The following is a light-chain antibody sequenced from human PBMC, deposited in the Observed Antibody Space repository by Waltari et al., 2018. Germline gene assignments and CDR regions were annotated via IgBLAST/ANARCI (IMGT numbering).Light chain of an antibody. V-gene: IGKV1-13*02. Sequence: QLTQSSSSLSTSVGARVTITCRASEGLTRDLVWYQQRPGRPPTLLIYDASTLHTGVPSRFSGSGSGTDFTLTISSLQPEDFGTYYCQQFHTYPRTFGGGTKVEIK. J-gene: IGKJ4*01. CDR3: QQFHTYPRT. CDR1: EGLTRD. CDR2: DAS.